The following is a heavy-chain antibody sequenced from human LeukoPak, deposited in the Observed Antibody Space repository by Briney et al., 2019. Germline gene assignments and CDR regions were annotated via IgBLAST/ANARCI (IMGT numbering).Heavy chain of an antibody. D-gene: IGHD3-10*01. CDR3: ASRVYGLGSFNY. CDR1: GDSISSTSYY. Sequence: KPSETLSLTCTVSGDSISSTSYYWDWIRQPPGKGLEWIGSIYNSGTTYYNPSLKSRVTISVDTSKNPFSLKVSSVTAADTAVYYCASRVYGLGSFNYWGQGTLVTVSS. J-gene: IGHJ4*01. CDR2: IYNSGTT. V-gene: IGHV4-39*01.